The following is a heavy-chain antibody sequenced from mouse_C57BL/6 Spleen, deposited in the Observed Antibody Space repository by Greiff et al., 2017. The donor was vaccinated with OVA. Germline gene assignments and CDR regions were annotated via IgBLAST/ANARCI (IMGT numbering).Heavy chain of an antibody. CDR2: IYPGDGGT. CDR3: AYMGTTGGDY. J-gene: IGHJ2*01. Sequence: VQLQQSGAELVKPGASVKISCKASGYAFSSYWMNWVKQRPGRGLEWIGQIYPGDGGTNYNGKFKGKATLTADKSSSTAYMQLSSLTSEAAAVYVCAYMGTTGGDYWGQGTTLTVSS. D-gene: IGHD2-14*01. V-gene: IGHV1-80*01. CDR1: GYAFSSYW.